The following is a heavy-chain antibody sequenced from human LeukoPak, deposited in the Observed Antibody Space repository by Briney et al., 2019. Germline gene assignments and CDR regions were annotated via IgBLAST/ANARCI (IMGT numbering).Heavy chain of an antibody. D-gene: IGHD5/OR15-5a*01. CDR2: IYASGFT. V-gene: IGHV4-59*01. J-gene: IGHJ6*02. CDR3: ARDHLSARGHYYYGMDV. CDR1: GGSITSYY. Sequence: SETLPLTCAVSGGSITSYYWSWIRQPPGKGLEWIGYIYASGFTKYNPSLESRVTMSVDMSKNQFSLNLSSVTAADTAVYYCARDHLSARGHYYYGMDVWGQGTTVAVSS.